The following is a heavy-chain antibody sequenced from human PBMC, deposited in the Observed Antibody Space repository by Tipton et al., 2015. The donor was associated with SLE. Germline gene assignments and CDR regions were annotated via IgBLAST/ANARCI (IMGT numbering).Heavy chain of an antibody. Sequence: QLVQSGPEVKKPGSSVKVSCKASGGTFSSYAISWVRQAPGQGLEWMEGIIPIFGTANYAQKFQGRVTITADESTSTAYMELSSLRSEDTAVYYCAREVVPADYFDYWGQGTLVTASS. CDR3: AREVVPADYFDY. D-gene: IGHD2-2*01. J-gene: IGHJ4*02. CDR1: GGTFSSYA. V-gene: IGHV1-69*01. CDR2: IIPIFGTA.